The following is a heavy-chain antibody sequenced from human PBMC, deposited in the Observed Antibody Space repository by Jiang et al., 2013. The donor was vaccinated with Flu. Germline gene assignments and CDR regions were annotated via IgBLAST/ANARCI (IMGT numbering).Heavy chain of an antibody. V-gene: IGHV4-59*01. CDR3: ARVGGPTPGGISCSSTSCYVDYYMDV. CDR2: IYYSGST. D-gene: IGHD2-2*01. CDR1: GGSISSYY. Sequence: GSGLVKPSETLSLTCTVSGGSISSYYWSWIRQPPGKGLEWIGYIYYSGSTNYNPSLKSRVTISVDTSKNQFSLKLSSVTAADTAVYYCARVGGPTPGGISCSSTSCYVDYYMDVWGKGTTVTVSS. J-gene: IGHJ6*03.